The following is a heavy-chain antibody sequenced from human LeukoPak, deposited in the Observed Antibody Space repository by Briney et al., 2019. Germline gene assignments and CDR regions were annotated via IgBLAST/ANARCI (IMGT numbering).Heavy chain of an antibody. J-gene: IGHJ6*03. Sequence: GGSLRLSCAASGFSFDDYGMSWVRQAPGKGLEWVSGINWNGGSRGYADSVKGRFTISRDNAKNSLYLQMNSLRAEDTAFYYCARHNPYYYYYYMDVWGKGTTVTVSS. CDR2: INWNGGSR. V-gene: IGHV3-20*04. CDR1: GFSFDDYG. CDR3: ARHNPYYYYYYMDV.